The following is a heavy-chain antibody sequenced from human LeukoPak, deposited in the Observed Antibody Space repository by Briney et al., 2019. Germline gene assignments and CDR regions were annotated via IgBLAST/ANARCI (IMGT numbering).Heavy chain of an antibody. D-gene: IGHD3-3*01. Sequence: ASVKVSCKASGYTFTSYDINWVRQATGQGLEWMGWMNPNSGNTGYAQKFQGRVTMTRNTSISTAYMELSSLRSEDTAVHYCARGDFWSGTDPLIDYWGQGTLVTVSS. J-gene: IGHJ4*02. CDR3: ARGDFWSGTDPLIDY. CDR1: GYTFTSYD. V-gene: IGHV1-8*01. CDR2: MNPNSGNT.